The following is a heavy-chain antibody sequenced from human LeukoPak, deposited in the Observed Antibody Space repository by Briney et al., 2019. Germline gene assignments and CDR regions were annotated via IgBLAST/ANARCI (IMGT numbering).Heavy chain of an antibody. CDR2: IYYSGST. V-gene: IGHV4-61*05. CDR1: GGSISSISSNNYH. Sequence: SETLSLTCIVSGGSISSISSNNYHWGWIRQPPGKGLEWIGYIYYSGSTNYNPSLKSRVTISVDTSKNQFSLKLSSVTAADTAVYYCAWAGPWRLDPWGQGTLVTVSS. D-gene: IGHD1-1*01. J-gene: IGHJ5*02. CDR3: AWAGPWRLDP.